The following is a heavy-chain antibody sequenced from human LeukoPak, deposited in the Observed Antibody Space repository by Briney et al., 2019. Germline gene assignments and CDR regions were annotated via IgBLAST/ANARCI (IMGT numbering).Heavy chain of an antibody. CDR3: ARCIVATIPYYYYYMDV. J-gene: IGHJ6*03. V-gene: IGHV4-4*02. CDR2: IYHSGST. D-gene: IGHD5-12*01. CDR1: GGSISSSNW. Sequence: PSGTLSLTCAVSGGSISSSNWWSWVRQPPGRGLEWIGEIYHSGSTNYNPSLKSRVTISVDKSKNQFSLKLSSVTAADTAVYYCARCIVATIPYYYYYMDVWGKGTTVTVSS.